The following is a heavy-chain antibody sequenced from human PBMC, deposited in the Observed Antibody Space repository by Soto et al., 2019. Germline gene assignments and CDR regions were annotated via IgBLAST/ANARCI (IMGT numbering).Heavy chain of an antibody. D-gene: IGHD3-10*01. Sequence: GESLKISCKGSGYSFTSYWIGWVRQMPGKGLERMGIIYPGDSDTRYSPSLQGQVTISADKSISTAYLQWSSLKASDTAMYYCARLSLWFGRDNWFDPWGQGTLVTVSS. J-gene: IGHJ5*02. CDR3: ARLSLWFGRDNWFDP. V-gene: IGHV5-51*03. CDR2: IYPGDSDT. CDR1: GYSFTSYW.